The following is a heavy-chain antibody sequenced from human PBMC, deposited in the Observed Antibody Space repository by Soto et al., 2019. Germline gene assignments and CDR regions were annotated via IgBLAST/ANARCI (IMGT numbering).Heavy chain of an antibody. Sequence: QVQLVQSGAEVKKPGSSVKVSCKASGGTFSSYAISWVRQPPGQGLEWMGGIIPMFGTADYAQKFQGRVTITADESTSTAYMELRSLRSEDTAVYYCASHYYDSSGYNYYCGMDVWGQGTTVTVSS. CDR1: GGTFSSYA. CDR2: IIPMFGTA. CDR3: ASHYYDSSGYNYYCGMDV. J-gene: IGHJ6*02. D-gene: IGHD3-22*01. V-gene: IGHV1-69*12.